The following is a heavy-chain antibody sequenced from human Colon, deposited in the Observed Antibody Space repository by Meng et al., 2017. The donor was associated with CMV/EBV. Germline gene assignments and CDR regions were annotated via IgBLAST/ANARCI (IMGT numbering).Heavy chain of an antibody. Sequence: GGSLRLSCAASGLTFNRNSMSWVRQAPGKGLEWVSGINGVGDITYYADSVKGRFTISRDNSKNTLYLRMIDLRAEDTAMYYCAKDRAYCGSFSCSPNYFDGWGQGNLVTVSS. V-gene: IGHV3-23*01. CDR1: GLTFNRNS. D-gene: IGHD2-21*01. J-gene: IGHJ4*02. CDR3: AKDRAYCGSFSCSPNYFDG. CDR2: INGVGDIT.